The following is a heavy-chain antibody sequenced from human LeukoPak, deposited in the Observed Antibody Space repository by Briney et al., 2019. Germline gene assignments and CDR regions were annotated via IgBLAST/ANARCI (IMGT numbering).Heavy chain of an antibody. D-gene: IGHD2-15*01. CDR3: ARPVGCSGGSCSNFDY. V-gene: IGHV5-51*01. Sequence: GGSLRLSCAASGFTFSSYEMNWVRQAPGKGLEWMGIIYPGDSDTRYSPSFQGQVTISADKSISTAYLQWSSLKASDTAMYYCARPVGCSGGSCSNFDYWGQGTLVTVSS. CDR2: IYPGDSDT. J-gene: IGHJ4*02. CDR1: GFTFSSYE.